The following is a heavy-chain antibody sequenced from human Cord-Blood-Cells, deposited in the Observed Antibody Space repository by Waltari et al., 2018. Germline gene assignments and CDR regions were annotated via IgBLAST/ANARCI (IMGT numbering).Heavy chain of an antibody. CDR1: GSTFSSHA. J-gene: IGHJ4*02. CDR3: AREPLGY. V-gene: IGHV3-30*04. Sequence: QVQLVESGGGVVQPGRSLRLSCAASGSTFSSHAMHWVRQAPGKGLEWVAVISYDGSNKYYADSVKGRFTISRDNSKNTLYLQMNSLRAEDTAVYYCAREPLGYWGQGTLVTVSS. CDR2: ISYDGSNK.